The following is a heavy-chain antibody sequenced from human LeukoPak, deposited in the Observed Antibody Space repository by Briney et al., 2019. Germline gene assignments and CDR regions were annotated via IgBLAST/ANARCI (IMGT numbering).Heavy chain of an antibody. Sequence: GGSLRLSCAASGFTFSSYDMHWVRQAPGKGLEWVSSITGSGGGTTYADSVKGRFTISRDNSKNTLFLQMNTLIAEDTAVYYCAKDAIGTVVTPGRIDYWGQGTLVTVSS. J-gene: IGHJ4*02. CDR2: ITGSGGGT. CDR3: AKDAIGTVVTPGRIDY. D-gene: IGHD4-23*01. V-gene: IGHV3-23*01. CDR1: GFTFSSYD.